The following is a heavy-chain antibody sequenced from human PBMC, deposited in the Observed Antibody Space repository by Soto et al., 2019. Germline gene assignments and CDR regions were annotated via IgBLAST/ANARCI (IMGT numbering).Heavy chain of an antibody. D-gene: IGHD6-6*01. V-gene: IGHV3-21*02. J-gene: IGHJ6*02. CDR1: GFTFSSYS. CDR3: ASNESSHSYGINV. Sequence: EVQLVESGGGLVKPGGSLRLSCAASGFTFSSYSMNWVRQAPGKGLEWVSSISSSSFSINYADSVKGRFSISRDNALNSLHVPMNTLPAEDTAVYYCASNESSHSYGINVWGQGTRVTVSS. CDR2: ISSSSFSI.